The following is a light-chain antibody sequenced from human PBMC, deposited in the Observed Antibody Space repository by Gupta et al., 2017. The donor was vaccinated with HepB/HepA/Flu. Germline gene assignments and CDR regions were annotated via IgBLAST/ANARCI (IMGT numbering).Light chain of an antibody. CDR2: CKK. J-gene: IGLJ3*02. CDR3: SSSGTSLRVWV. Sequence: SVLTQPPSVSGSPRQTVTIPCAGSSSNIVADYDLHWYQQLQGKENKAIIVCKKNRASGVNDRGLCYSPGNYASPVTNALPSEEEADDYCSSSGTSLRVWVFGGGTKLTVL. V-gene: IGLV1-40*01. CDR1: SSNIVADYD.